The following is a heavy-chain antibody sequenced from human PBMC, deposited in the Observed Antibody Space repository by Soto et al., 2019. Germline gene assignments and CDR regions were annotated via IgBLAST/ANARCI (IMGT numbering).Heavy chain of an antibody. CDR3: ARERGGYGLFDS. D-gene: IGHD5-18*01. CDR1: GGSISNAAYS. Sequence: RSLTCTVTGGSISNAAYSWSWIRQPPGKDLEWIGYIYPSGMPFYNPSLRSRVTISIDRSNDQFSLNLKSVTAADTAVYYCARERGGYGLFDSWGQGTLVTVSS. J-gene: IGHJ5*01. CDR2: IYPSGMP. V-gene: IGHV4-30-2*01.